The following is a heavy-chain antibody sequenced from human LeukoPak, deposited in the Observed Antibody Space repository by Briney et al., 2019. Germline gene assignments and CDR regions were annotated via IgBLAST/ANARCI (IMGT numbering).Heavy chain of an antibody. CDR1: GGTFISYA. CDR3: ARGPNDFWSHYGMDV. CDR2: IIPIFGTA. D-gene: IGHD3-3*01. V-gene: IGHV1-69*13. Sequence: ASVKVSCKASGGTFISYAISWVRQAPGQGLEWMGGIIPIFGTANYAQKFQGRVTITAAESTSTAYMELSSLRSEDTAVYYCARGPNDFWSHYGMDVWGQGTTVTVSS. J-gene: IGHJ6*02.